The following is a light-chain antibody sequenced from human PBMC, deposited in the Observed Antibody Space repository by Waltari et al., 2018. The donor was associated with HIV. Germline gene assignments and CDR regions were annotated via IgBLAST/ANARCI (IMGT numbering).Light chain of an antibody. J-gene: IGLJ1*01. CDR1: SSDIASFDY. V-gene: IGLV2-11*01. CDR2: EVS. CDR3: CSYAGAYTYV. Sequence: SALTQPRSVSGSPGQSVTISCTGTSSDIASFDYVSCYQQYPGKAPKVIIYEVSQRPSGVPDRFTASKSGITASLTISGLQDEDEADYYCCSYAGAYTYVFGTGTKVTVL.